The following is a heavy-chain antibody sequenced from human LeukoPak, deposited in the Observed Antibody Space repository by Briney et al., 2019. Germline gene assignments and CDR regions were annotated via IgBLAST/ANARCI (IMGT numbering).Heavy chain of an antibody. J-gene: IGHJ4*02. D-gene: IGHD3-3*01. Sequence: GGSLTLSCADSGFTFIRYAMSWIRQAPGKGLEWVGCISDSGGSTYYPDSVKGRITIVRDNSKKTMYLQMYILRADDTAVYYCAKEKTYDFWSGFYPSDYGGRGTLVTVSA. CDR3: AKEKTYDFWSGFYPSDY. CDR2: ISDSGGST. V-gene: IGHV3-23*01. CDR1: GFTFIRYA.